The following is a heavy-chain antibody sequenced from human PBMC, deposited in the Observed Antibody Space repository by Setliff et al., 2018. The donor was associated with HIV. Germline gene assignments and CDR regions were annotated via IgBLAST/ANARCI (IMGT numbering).Heavy chain of an antibody. CDR2: ISSSGSTI. CDR1: GGSFSDYY. D-gene: IGHD3-3*01. Sequence: LSLTCAVYGGSFSDYYMSWIRQAPGKGLEWVSYISSSGSTIYYADSVKGRFTISRDNAKNSLYLQMNSLRAEDTAVYYCTISWDYWSGYSFDHWGRGTPVTVSS. V-gene: IGHV3-11*04. J-gene: IGHJ4*02. CDR3: TISWDYWSGYSFDH.